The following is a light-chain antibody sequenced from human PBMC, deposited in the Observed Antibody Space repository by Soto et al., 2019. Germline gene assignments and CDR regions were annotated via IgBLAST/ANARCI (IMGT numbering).Light chain of an antibody. Sequence: SVLAQTASVRGSPGQSITISCTGTIGDGGSNKFVSWYQQHPGKAPKLIIYENTKRPPAVSNRFSAYNYGNTASLTISGLRAEDEADYFCSSYVSGGTYVFGTGTKVTV. CDR2: ENT. V-gene: IGLV2-23*01. CDR1: IGDGGSNKF. J-gene: IGLJ1*01. CDR3: SSYVSGGTYV.